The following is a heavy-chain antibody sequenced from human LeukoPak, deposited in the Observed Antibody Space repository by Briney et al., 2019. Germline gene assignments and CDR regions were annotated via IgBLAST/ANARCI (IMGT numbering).Heavy chain of an antibody. CDR2: IYTSGSA. D-gene: IGHD1-1*01. J-gene: IGHJ4*02. Sequence: SETLSLTCTVSGGSISSYYWSWIRQPAGKGLEWLGRIYTSGSANYKSSLKSRVTMSVDTSKNQFSLNLTSVTAADTPVYYCARDSESTAGRSFDFWGQGILVTVSS. CDR1: GGSISSYY. CDR3: ARDSESTAGRSFDF. V-gene: IGHV4-4*07.